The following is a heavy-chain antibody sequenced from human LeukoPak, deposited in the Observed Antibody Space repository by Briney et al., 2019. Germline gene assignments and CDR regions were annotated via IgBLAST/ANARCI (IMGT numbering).Heavy chain of an antibody. CDR2: INTDGSST. V-gene: IGHV3-74*01. CDR1: GITFSSYW. J-gene: IGHJ4*02. D-gene: IGHD3-10*01. CDR3: ARAGTVGWAIDY. Sequence: GGSLRLSCEASGITFSSYWMHWVRQAPGKGLVWVSRINTDGSSTRYADPVEGRFTISRDNAKNTLYLQMNSLRVEDTAVYYCARAGTVGWAIDYWGQGTLVTVSS.